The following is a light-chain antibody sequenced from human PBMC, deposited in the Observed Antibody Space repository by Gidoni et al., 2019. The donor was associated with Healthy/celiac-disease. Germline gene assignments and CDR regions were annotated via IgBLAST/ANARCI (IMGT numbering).Light chain of an antibody. J-gene: IGKJ4*01. CDR3: QKYTSAALA. V-gene: IGKV1-27*01. Sequence: DIQITQAPSSLSASVGDRVTITCRASQGISNYLAWYQQKPGKVPKLLIYAASTLQSGHTSPFSGSGSGTDFTLTIRSLQPEAVSAYYCQKYTSAALAFXGXTKVEIK. CDR1: QGISNY. CDR2: AAS.